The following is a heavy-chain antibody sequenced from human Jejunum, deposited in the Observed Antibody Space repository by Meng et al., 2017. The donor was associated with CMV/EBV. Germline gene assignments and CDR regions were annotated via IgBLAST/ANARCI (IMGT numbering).Heavy chain of an antibody. D-gene: IGHD2-15*01. V-gene: IGHV4-59*08. CDR1: GASISSYY. CDR3: ARHSSRGGDFDY. J-gene: IGHJ4*02. CDR2: IHYSGST. Sequence: QVQLQESGPGLVKPSETLSLTCSVSGASISSYYWSWIRQPPRKGLEWIGHIHYSGSTNYNPSLKSRVTLSVDTSKNQFSLKLSSVTAADTAVYYCARHSSRGGDFDYWGQVTLVTVSS.